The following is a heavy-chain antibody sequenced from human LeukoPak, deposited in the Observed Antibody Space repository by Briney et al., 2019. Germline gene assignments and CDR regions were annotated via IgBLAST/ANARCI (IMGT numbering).Heavy chain of an antibody. J-gene: IGHJ4*02. V-gene: IGHV3-21*01. CDR2: ISSSSSYI. CDR1: GFTFSSYA. Sequence: PGGSLRLSCAASGFTFSSYAMSWVRQAPGKGLEWVSAISSSSSYIYYADSVKGRFTISRDNAKNSLYLQMNSLRAEDTAVYYCAISQWLQRADYWGQGTLVTVSS. CDR3: AISQWLQRADY. D-gene: IGHD6-19*01.